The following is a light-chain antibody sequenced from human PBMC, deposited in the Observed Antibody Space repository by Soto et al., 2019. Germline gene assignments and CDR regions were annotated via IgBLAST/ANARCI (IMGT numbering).Light chain of an antibody. CDR2: TGS. J-gene: IGKJ4*01. CDR1: QGFSSW. V-gene: IGKV1-12*01. Sequence: DIQMTQSPSSVSASVGDRVSITCRASQGFSSWLAWYQQKPGRAPKLLIYTGSSLQSGVPPKFSGTGSGTDFTLTIRSLQPEDVATYYCQQANSFPLTFGGGTKVEIK. CDR3: QQANSFPLT.